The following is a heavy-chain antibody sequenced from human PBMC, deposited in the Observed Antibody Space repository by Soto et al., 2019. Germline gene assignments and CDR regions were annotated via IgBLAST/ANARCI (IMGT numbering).Heavy chain of an antibody. Sequence: EVQLVESGGGLFRPGGSLRLSCAASGFTFSSYSMNWVRQAPGKGLEWVASISSGSTYIYYADSVRGRFTISRDNTKNSRSLQMDSLRAEDTALYYCARDSTKYSTSSRGWFDPWGQGTLVTVSS. V-gene: IGHV3-21*01. CDR3: ARDSTKYSTSSRGWFDP. D-gene: IGHD1-26*01. CDR1: GFTFSSYS. CDR2: ISSGSTYI. J-gene: IGHJ5*02.